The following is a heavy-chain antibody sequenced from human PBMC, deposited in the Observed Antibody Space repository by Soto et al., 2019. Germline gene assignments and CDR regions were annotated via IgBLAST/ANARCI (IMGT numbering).Heavy chain of an antibody. CDR2: IYYSGST. V-gene: IGHV4-59*08. J-gene: IGHJ4*02. D-gene: IGHD6-19*01. Sequence: SASLSLTCTVSGGSISSYYWSWIRQPPGKGLEWIGYIYYSGSTNYNPSLKSRVTISVDTSKNQFSLKLSSVTAADTAVYYCARRYSSGWCFDYWGQGTLVTVSS. CDR3: ARRYSSGWCFDY. CDR1: GGSISSYY.